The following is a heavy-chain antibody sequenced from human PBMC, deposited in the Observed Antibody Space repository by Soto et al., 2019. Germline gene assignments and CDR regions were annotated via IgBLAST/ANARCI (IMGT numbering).Heavy chain of an antibody. CDR1: GGSISSGCYY. CDR2: IYYSGST. J-gene: IGHJ4*02. Sequence: SETLSLTCTVSGGSISSGCYYWSWLRQHPGKGLEWIGYIYYSGSTYYNPSLKSRVTISVDTSKNQFSLKLSSVTAADTAVYYCASRAGDFWSGYYDYFDYWGQGTLVTVSS. D-gene: IGHD3-3*01. CDR3: ASRAGDFWSGYYDYFDY. V-gene: IGHV4-31*03.